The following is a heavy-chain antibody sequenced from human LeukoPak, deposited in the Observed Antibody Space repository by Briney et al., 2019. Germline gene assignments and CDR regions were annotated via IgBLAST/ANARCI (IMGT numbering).Heavy chain of an antibody. Sequence: GGSLRLSCAASGFTFSSYAISWVRQAPGQGLEWMGGIIPIFGTANYAQKFQGRVTITADESTSTAYMELSSLRSEDTAVYYCARVRWVAVAGFDYWGQGTLVTVSS. CDR3: ARVRWVAVAGFDY. CDR2: IIPIFGTA. V-gene: IGHV1-69*01. CDR1: GFTFSSYA. J-gene: IGHJ4*02. D-gene: IGHD6-19*01.